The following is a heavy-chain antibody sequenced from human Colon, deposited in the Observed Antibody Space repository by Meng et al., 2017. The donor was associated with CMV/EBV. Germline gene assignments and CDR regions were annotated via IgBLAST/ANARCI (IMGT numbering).Heavy chain of an antibody. J-gene: IGHJ4*02. V-gene: IGHV3-23*01. D-gene: IGHD3-3*01. CDR3: TKGLKYSDFWAVDS. CDR2: ITGRSTDA. CDR1: GFTFSDYA. Sequence: GGSLRLSCAASGFTFSDYAMGWVRQAPGKGLDWVSAITGRSTDAYYADFVKGRFTIFRDNSNNTLYLQMNSLRAEDTAVYYCTKGLKYSDFWAVDSWGQGTLVTVSS.